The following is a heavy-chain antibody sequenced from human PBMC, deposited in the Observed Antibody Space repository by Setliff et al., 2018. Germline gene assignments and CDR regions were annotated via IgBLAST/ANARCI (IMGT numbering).Heavy chain of an antibody. CDR1: GGSISSYY. CDR2: IYTSGGT. J-gene: IGHJ4*02. CDR3: ARGVSGVSWTPRY. V-gene: IGHV4-4*08. D-gene: IGHD6-25*01. Sequence: PSETLSLTCAVSGGSISSYYWSWIRQPAGKGLEWIGHIYTSGGTNYNPSLKSRVTISVDMTENQFSLILRSVVAADTAVYYCARGVSGVSWTPRYWGRGTLVTVSS.